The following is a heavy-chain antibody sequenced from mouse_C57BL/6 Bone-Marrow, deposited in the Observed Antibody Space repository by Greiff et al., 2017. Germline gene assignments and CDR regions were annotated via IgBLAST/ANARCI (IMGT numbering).Heavy chain of an antibody. CDR2: IDPSEIYT. D-gene: IGHD1-1*02. V-gene: IGHV1-59*01. Sequence: QVQLQQPGAELVRPGTSVKLSCKASGYTFTSYWLHWVKQRPGQGLEWIGVIDPSEIYTTHNQMFKGKATLTVDTSASTAYMQLSSLTSEDSAVYYCARGVALDYWGQGTTLTVSS. CDR3: ARGVALDY. CDR1: GYTFTSYW. J-gene: IGHJ2*01.